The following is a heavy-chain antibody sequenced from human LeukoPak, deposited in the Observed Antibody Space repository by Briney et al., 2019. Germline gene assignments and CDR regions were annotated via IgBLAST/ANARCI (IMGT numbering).Heavy chain of an antibody. Sequence: SETLSLTCTVSGGSISSHYWSWIRQPPGKGLEWIGYIYYSGSTNYNPSLKSRVTISVDTSKNQFSLKLSSVTAADTAVYYCARAALWFGGQGMDYWGQGTLVTVSS. D-gene: IGHD3-10*01. CDR3: ARAALWFGGQGMDY. CDR1: GGSISSHY. CDR2: IYYSGST. J-gene: IGHJ4*02. V-gene: IGHV4-59*11.